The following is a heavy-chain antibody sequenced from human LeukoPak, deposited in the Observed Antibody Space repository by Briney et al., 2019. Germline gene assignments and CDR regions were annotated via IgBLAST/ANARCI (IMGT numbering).Heavy chain of an antibody. Sequence: SETLSLTCTVSGGSLSCYYWSLIRQPPREGLEWVGYIYYSGSTNYNPSLKSRVTISVDTSKNQFSLKLSSVTAADTAVYYCARLLWFGELKLDYYGMDVWGQGTTVTVSS. J-gene: IGHJ6*02. CDR2: IYYSGST. D-gene: IGHD3-10*01. V-gene: IGHV4-59*01. CDR1: GGSLSCYY. CDR3: ARLLWFGELKLDYYGMDV.